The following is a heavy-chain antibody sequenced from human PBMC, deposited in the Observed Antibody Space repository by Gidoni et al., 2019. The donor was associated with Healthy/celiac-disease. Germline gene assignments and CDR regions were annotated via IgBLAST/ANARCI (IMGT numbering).Heavy chain of an antibody. D-gene: IGHD3-10*01. CDR3: ARYSFGEHGTNRVFDY. V-gene: IGHV4-39*01. CDR2: ST. J-gene: IGHJ4*02. Sequence: STYYNPSLKSRVTISVDTSKNQFSLKLSSVTAADTAVYYCARYSFGEHGTNRVFDYWGQGTLVTVSS.